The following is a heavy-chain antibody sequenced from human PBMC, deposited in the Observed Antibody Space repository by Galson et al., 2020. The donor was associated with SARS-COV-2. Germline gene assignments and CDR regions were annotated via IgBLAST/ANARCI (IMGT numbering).Heavy chain of an antibody. CDR2: IDPSDSYT. Sequence: HGESLKISCKGSGYSFTSYWISWVRQMPGKGLEWMGRIDPSDSYTNYSPSFQGHVTFSVDKSINTAYLQWHSLKASDTAMYYCAARASLAALDAFDIWGQGTMVTVS. D-gene: IGHD6-19*01. CDR1: GYSFTSYW. V-gene: IGHV5-10-1*01. CDR3: AARASLAALDAFDI. J-gene: IGHJ3*02.